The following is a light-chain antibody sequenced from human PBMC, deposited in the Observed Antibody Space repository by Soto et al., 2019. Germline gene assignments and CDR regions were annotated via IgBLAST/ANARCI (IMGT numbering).Light chain of an antibody. CDR2: GAS. V-gene: IGKV3-15*01. CDR1: QSVGGN. CDR3: QQYQSWPIT. Sequence: EIVMTHSPTTLCVSQAETGSLSCRSSQSVGGNLAWYQQKPGQAPRLLIDGASTRATGIPARFSGSGSGTEFTLTISSLQSEDFAVYYCQQYQSWPITFGQGTRLEIK. J-gene: IGKJ5*01.